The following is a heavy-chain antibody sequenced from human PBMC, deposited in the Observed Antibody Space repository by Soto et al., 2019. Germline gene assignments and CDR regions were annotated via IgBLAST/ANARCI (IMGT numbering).Heavy chain of an antibody. Sequence: SETLSLTCAVSGDSISSGYYWAWIRQPPGKGLEWIGSIYHSGTTYYNPSLKSRVTISVDTSKNQFSLKMTSATAADTAVYYCVREGLMITFDGVKALAWFDPWGQGTLVTVSS. CDR2: IYHSGTT. D-gene: IGHD3-16*01. CDR3: VREGLMITFDGVKALAWFDP. J-gene: IGHJ5*02. CDR1: GDSISSGYY. V-gene: IGHV4-38-2*02.